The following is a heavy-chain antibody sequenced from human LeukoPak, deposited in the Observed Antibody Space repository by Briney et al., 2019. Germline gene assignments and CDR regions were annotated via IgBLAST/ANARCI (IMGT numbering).Heavy chain of an antibody. CDR2: ISTSGT. V-gene: IGHV3-23*01. D-gene: IGHD3-16*01. CDR3: ARGGGLDV. CDR1: GFTFSNFA. Sequence: QPGGSLRLSCAASGFTFSNFAMTWVRQAPGKGLEWVSVISTSGTYYAESVKGRFTISRDNSKNTLYLQMSNLRAEDTAVYFCARGGGLDVWGQGATVTVSS. J-gene: IGHJ6*02.